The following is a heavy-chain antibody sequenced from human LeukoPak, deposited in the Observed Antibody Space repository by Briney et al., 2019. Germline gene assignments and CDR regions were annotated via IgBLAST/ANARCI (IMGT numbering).Heavy chain of an antibody. J-gene: IGHJ6*02. Sequence: PSETLSLTCTVSGGSISSGGYYWSWVRQHPGTGLEWLGYIYYSGSTYYNPSLKSRVTISVDTSKNHFSLRLSSVTAADTAVYYCARTSGGDYYYGMDVWGQGTTVTVSS. V-gene: IGHV4-31*03. D-gene: IGHD3-10*01. CDR3: ARTSGGDYYYGMDV. CDR1: GGSISSGGYY. CDR2: IYYSGST.